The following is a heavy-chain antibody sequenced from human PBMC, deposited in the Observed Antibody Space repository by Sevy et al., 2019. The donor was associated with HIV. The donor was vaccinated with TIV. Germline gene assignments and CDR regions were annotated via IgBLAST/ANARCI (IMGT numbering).Heavy chain of an antibody. J-gene: IGHJ3*02. CDR3: AKDLILVVGEALDI. CDR2: ISGSGGET. D-gene: IGHD3-16*01. V-gene: IGHV3-23*01. Sequence: GGSLRLSCAASEITFSNYAMSWVRQAPGKGLEWVSSISGSGGETYYADSVKGRFTISRDKSKNTLYLQTNSLRAEDTAVYYCAKDLILVVGEALDIWGQGTMVTVSS. CDR1: EITFSNYA.